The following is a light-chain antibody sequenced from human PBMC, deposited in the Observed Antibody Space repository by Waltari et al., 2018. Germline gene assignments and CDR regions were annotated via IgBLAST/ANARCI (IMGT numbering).Light chain of an antibody. CDR3: GSYRSSALEAI. CDR1: TSDIGGYNY. J-gene: IGLJ2*01. Sequence: QSALTQPAAVSGSPGQSITISCTGTTSDIGGYNYVSWYQQHPGKAPKLMIYAVTNRPSGVSNRCSGSKSGNTASLTISGLQAEDEAAYYCGSYRSSALEAIFGGGTKLTVL. CDR2: AVT. V-gene: IGLV2-14*03.